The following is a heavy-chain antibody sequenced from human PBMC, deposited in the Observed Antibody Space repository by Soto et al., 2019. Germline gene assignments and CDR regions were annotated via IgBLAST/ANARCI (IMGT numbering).Heavy chain of an antibody. CDR3: ARDSIAVAGGEDAFDI. V-gene: IGHV3-33*01. Sequence: QVQLVESGGGVVQPGRSLRLSCAASGFTFSSYGMHWVRQAPGKGLEWVAVIWYDGSNKYYADSVNGRFTISRDNSKNTLYLQMNSLRAEDTAVYYCARDSIAVAGGEDAFDIWGQGTMVTVSS. CDR1: GFTFSSYG. J-gene: IGHJ3*02. CDR2: IWYDGSNK. D-gene: IGHD6-19*01.